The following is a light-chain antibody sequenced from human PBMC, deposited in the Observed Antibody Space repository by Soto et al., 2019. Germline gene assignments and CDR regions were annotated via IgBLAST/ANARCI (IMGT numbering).Light chain of an antibody. J-gene: IGLJ1*01. Sequence: LTHPSSVSRVPRRWSPITTPRTSSDVGRYNYVSWYQQHPGKAPTLMIHDVSNRPSGVSDRFSGSKSGNTASLTISGLQAEDEADYYCSSYTSSSTLYAFGTGTKVTVL. CDR1: SSDVGRYNY. CDR3: SSYTSSSTLYA. CDR2: DVS. V-gene: IGLV2-14*01.